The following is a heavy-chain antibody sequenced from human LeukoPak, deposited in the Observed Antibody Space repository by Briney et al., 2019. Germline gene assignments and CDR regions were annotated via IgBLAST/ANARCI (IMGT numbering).Heavy chain of an antibody. CDR3: AKDGPCPKLWWCQIDY. J-gene: IGHJ4*02. CDR1: GFTLSNFA. D-gene: IGHD2-21*01. V-gene: IGHV3-64*04. Sequence: GGSLRLSCTASGFTLSNFAMHWVRQSPDKGLQYVSAISTNGSRTFYADSVKGRFIISRDNSKNTLYLQMNSLRAEDTAVYYCAKDGPCPKLWWCQIDYWGQGTLVTVSS. CDR2: ISTNGSRT.